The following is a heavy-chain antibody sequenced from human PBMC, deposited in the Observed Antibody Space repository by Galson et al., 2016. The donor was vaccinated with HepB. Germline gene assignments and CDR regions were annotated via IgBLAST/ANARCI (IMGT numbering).Heavy chain of an antibody. CDR2: IWYDGSNK. CDR1: GFTFSSYV. CDR3: ARDGERWELLWGKYYVDY. J-gene: IGHJ4*02. Sequence: SLRLSCAASGFTFSSYVMRWVRQAPGKGLEWVAVIWYDGSNKYYVDSVKGRFTISRDNSKNTLYLQLNSLRAEDTAVYYCARDGERWELLWGKYYVDYWGQGTLVTVSS. D-gene: IGHD1-26*01. V-gene: IGHV3-33*01.